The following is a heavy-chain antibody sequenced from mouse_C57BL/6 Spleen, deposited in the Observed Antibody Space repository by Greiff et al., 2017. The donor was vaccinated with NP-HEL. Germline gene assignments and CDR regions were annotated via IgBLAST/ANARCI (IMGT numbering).Heavy chain of an antibody. J-gene: IGHJ1*03. Sequence: VQLQQSGAELVKPGASVKMSCKASGYTFTTYPIEWMKQNHGKSLEWIGNFHPYNDDTKYNEKFKGKATLTVEKSSSTVYLELSRLTSDDSAVYDCARGNFNGGGYFDVWGTGTTVTVSS. CDR1: GYTFTTYP. CDR2: FHPYNDDT. V-gene: IGHV1-47*01. CDR3: ARGNFNGGGYFDV.